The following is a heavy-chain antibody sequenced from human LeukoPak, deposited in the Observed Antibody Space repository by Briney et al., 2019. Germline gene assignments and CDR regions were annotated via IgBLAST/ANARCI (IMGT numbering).Heavy chain of an antibody. D-gene: IGHD2-15*01. V-gene: IGHV3-53*05. CDR3: ARINCSGGSCLFDY. Sequence: GSLRLSCAASGFIVSSNFVNWVRQTPGRGLEWVSIIYSDSDGSTYYADSVKGRFTISRDNSKNTLYLQMNSLRAEDTAVYYCARINCSGGSCLFDYWGQGTLVTVSS. CDR1: GFIVSSNF. J-gene: IGHJ4*02. CDR2: IYSDSDGST.